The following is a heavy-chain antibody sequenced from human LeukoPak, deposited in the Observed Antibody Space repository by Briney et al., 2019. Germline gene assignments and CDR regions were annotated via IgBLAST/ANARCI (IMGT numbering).Heavy chain of an antibody. CDR3: TTGGLWYSGRVF. V-gene: IGHV3-15*01. Sequence: GGSLRLSCAASGFIFTNAWMSWVRQAPGKGLEWVGRIKTKTDGGTTAFAAPVKGRFTMSRDDSKNTLYLQMNSLKTEDTAMYYCTTGGLWYSGRVFWGQGTLVTVS. D-gene: IGHD3-10*01. CDR2: IKTKTDGGTT. CDR1: GFIFTNAW. J-gene: IGHJ4*02.